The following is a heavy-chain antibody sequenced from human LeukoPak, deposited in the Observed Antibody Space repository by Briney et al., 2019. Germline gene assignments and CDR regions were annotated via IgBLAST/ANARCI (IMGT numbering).Heavy chain of an antibody. Sequence: PGGSLRLSCAASGLSVSTNYMNWVRQAPGKGLEWVSVIYDGGDTYYSNSVKGRFTISRDNSKNTVYLQMNSLRAEDTAVYYCARDSYGSGNYYSPIDHWGQGTLVTVSS. D-gene: IGHD3-10*01. CDR1: GLSVSTNY. J-gene: IGHJ4*02. CDR3: ARDSYGSGNYYSPIDH. V-gene: IGHV3-66*01. CDR2: IYDGGDT.